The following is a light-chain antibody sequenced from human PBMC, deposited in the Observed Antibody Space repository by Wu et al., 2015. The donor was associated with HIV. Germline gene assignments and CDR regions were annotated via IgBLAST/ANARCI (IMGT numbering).Light chain of an antibody. CDR3: QQYGRSPPWT. J-gene: IGKJ1*01. CDR1: QSVGYY. Sequence: EIVLTQSPVTLSLSPGGRATLSCRASQSVGYYLAWYQQKPGQAPRLLIYGASIRATGIPDRFSGSGSGTDFTLTISRLEPEDFAVYFCQQYGRSPPWTFGQGTKVEIK. CDR2: GAS. V-gene: IGKV3-20*01.